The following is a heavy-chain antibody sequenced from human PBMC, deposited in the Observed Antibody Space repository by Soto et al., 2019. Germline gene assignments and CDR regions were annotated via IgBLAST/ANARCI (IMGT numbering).Heavy chain of an antibody. Sequence: PGGSLRLSCAASGFTYSSHGMHWVRQAPGKGLEWVADIWYDGSRQYYADSVKGRFTISRDNSKDTLYLQMNSLRAEDTAVYYCARDSWDSGSKKLDCWGQGTLVTVYS. CDR2: IWYDGSRQ. CDR1: GFTYSSHG. V-gene: IGHV3-33*01. J-gene: IGHJ4*02. CDR3: ARDSWDSGSKKLDC. D-gene: IGHD3-10*01.